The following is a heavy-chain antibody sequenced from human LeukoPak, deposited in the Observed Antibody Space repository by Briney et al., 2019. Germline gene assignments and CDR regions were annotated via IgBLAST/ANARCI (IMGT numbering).Heavy chain of an antibody. V-gene: IGHV3-30-3*01. D-gene: IGHD6-13*01. Sequence: PGGSLRLSCAASGFTFSSYAMHWVRQAPGKGLEWVAVISYDGSNKYYADSVKGRFTISRDNAKNSLYLQMNSLRAEDTAVYYCARPYSSSFYGMDVWGQGATVTVSS. J-gene: IGHJ6*02. CDR2: ISYDGSNK. CDR1: GFTFSSYA. CDR3: ARPYSSSFYGMDV.